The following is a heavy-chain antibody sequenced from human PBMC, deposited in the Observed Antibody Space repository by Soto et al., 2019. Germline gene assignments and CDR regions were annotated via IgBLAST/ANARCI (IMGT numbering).Heavy chain of an antibody. Sequence: QVQLVQSGGEVKRPGASVKVSCKTSGYTFSNYGITWVRQAPGQPLEWLGWISLYSDGTNYAQKFQCRVSMTTDTSTTTAYMELSSLRSDDTAVYYCARVVPGAEAWFGPWGQGTLVTVSS. V-gene: IGHV1-18*01. D-gene: IGHD2-2*01. CDR3: ARVVPGAEAWFGP. CDR2: ISLYSDGT. CDR1: GYTFSNYG. J-gene: IGHJ5*02.